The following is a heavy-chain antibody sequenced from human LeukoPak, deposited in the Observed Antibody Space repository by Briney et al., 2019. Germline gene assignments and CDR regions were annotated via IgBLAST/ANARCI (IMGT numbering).Heavy chain of an antibody. CDR3: GRGLCISNSYGTYYYYGMDV. V-gene: IGHV4-34*01. CDR2: INHSGST. CDR1: GGSFSGYY. Sequence: SETLSLTCAVYGGSFSGYYWSWIRQPPGKGLEWIGEINHSGSTNYNPSLKSRVTISVDTSKNQFSLKLSSVTAADTAVYYCGRGLCISNSYGTYYYYGMDVWGQGTTVTVSS. J-gene: IGHJ6*02. D-gene: IGHD5-18*01.